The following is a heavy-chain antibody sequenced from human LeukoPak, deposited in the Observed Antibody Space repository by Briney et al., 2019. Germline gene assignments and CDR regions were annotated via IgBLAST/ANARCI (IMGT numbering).Heavy chain of an antibody. CDR1: GFTFSSYS. J-gene: IGHJ5*02. CDR3: ARDGRVRGFDP. CDR2: ISSSSSTI. Sequence: GGSLRLSCAASGFTFSSYSMNWVRQAPGKGLEWVSYISSSSSTIYYADSVKGRFTISRDNAKNSLYLQMNSLRAEDTAVYYCARDGRVRGFDPWGQGTLVTVSS. V-gene: IGHV3-48*04.